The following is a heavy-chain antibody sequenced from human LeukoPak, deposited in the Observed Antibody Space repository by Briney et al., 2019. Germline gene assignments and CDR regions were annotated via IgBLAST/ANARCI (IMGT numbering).Heavy chain of an antibody. Sequence: GRSLRLSCAASGFTFSSYGMHWVRQAPGKGLEWVAVISYDGSNKYYADSVKGRFTISRDNSKNTLYLQMNSLRAEDTAVYYCARGLRPIILTGFMGLDIWGQGTMVTVSS. CDR3: ARGLRPIILTGFMGLDI. CDR2: ISYDGSNK. J-gene: IGHJ3*02. CDR1: GFTFSSYG. V-gene: IGHV3-30*03. D-gene: IGHD3-9*01.